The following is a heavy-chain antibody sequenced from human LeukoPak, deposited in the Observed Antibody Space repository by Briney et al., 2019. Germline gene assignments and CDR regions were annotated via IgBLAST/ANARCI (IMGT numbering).Heavy chain of an antibody. CDR3: ARSITMAPRFDY. D-gene: IGHD3-10*01. Sequence: GRSLRLSCAASGFTFSSYGMHWVRQAPGKGLEWVSVIYSGGSTYYADSVKGRFTISRDNSKNTLYLQMNSLRAEDTAVYYCARSITMAPRFDYWGQGTLVTVSS. J-gene: IGHJ4*02. CDR2: IYSGGST. CDR1: GFTFSSYG. V-gene: IGHV3-53*01.